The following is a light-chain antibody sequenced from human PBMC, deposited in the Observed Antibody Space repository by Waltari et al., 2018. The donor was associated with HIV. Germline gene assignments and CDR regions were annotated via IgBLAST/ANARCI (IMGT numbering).Light chain of an antibody. CDR1: QSVSIY. J-gene: IGKJ1*01. V-gene: IGKV3-11*01. Sequence: EFVLTQSPATLSLSPGERAILSCRASQSVSIYLGWYQQQPGQAPRLLIYDVSKRATGLPARFSGSVSGTDFTLTFSSLEPSDFAIYYCQQRSKWTFGQGPRVELK. CDR2: DVS. CDR3: QQRSKWT.